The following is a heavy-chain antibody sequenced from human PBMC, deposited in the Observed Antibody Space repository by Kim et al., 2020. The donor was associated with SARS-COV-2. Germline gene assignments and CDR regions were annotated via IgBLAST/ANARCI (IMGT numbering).Heavy chain of an antibody. D-gene: IGHD4-17*01. CDR1: GGTFSSYA. CDR3: ARVSHYGEIRSGAFDI. V-gene: IGHV1-69*13. CDR2: IIPIFGTA. J-gene: IGHJ3*02. Sequence: SVKVSCKASGGTFSSYAISWVRQAPGQGLEWMGGIIPIFGTANYAQKFQGRVTITADESTSTAYMELSSLRSEDTAVYYCARVSHYGEIRSGAFDIWGQGTMVTVSS.